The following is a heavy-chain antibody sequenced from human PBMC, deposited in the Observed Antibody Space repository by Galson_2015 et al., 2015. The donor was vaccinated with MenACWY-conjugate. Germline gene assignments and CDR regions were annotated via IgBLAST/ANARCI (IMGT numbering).Heavy chain of an antibody. Sequence: SLRLSCAASGFTFRRFGMHWVRQAPGKGLEWMAVISYDGSNESYADSVKGRFTISRDKSKSTLYLQMNSLRAEDTAVYYCAKPRGVVATIYGGMDVWGQGTTVTVSS. CDR2: ISYDGSNE. CDR3: AKPRGVVATIYGGMDV. J-gene: IGHJ6*02. CDR1: GFTFRRFG. D-gene: IGHD5-12*01. V-gene: IGHV3-30*18.